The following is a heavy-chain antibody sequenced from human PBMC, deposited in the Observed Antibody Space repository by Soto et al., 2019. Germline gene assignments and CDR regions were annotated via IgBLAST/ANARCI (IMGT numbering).Heavy chain of an antibody. V-gene: IGHV4-30-4*08. CDR2: IYYSGDT. Sequence: SETLSLTCTVSGGSINSGAHYWSWLRQHPGKGLEWIVYIYYSGDTQYNPSLKSRVTISVDRSKNQFSLKLSSVTAAGTAVYYCARTPTPWGQGTLVTVSS. CDR3: ARTPTP. D-gene: IGHD1-26*01. J-gene: IGHJ5*02. CDR1: GGSINSGAHY.